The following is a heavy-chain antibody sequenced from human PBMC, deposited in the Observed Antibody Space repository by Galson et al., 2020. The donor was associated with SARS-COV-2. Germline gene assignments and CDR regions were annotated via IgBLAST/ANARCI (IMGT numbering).Heavy chain of an antibody. J-gene: IGHJ6*02. Sequence: SETLSLTCTVSGGSISSGGYYWSWIRQHPGKGLEWIGYIYYSGSTYYNPSLKSRVTISVDTSKNQFSLKLSSVTAADTAVYYCARELFEYSGSYQALYYYGMDVWGQGTTVTVSS. D-gene: IGHD6-6*01. CDR3: ARELFEYSGSYQALYYYGMDV. CDR1: GGSISSGGYY. CDR2: IYYSGST. V-gene: IGHV4-31*03.